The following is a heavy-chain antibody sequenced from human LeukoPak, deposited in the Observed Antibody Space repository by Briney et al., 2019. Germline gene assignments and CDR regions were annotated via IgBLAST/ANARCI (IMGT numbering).Heavy chain of an antibody. CDR1: GFTFSSYA. J-gene: IGHJ3*02. CDR2: ISSSSSYI. Sequence: TGGSLRLSCAASGFTFSSYAMSWVRQAPGKGLEWVSSISSSSSYIYYADSVKGRFTISRDNAKNSLYLQMNSLRAEDTAVYYCAREEYYYDSSGLDAFDIWGQGTMVTVSS. V-gene: IGHV3-21*01. CDR3: AREEYYYDSSGLDAFDI. D-gene: IGHD3-22*01.